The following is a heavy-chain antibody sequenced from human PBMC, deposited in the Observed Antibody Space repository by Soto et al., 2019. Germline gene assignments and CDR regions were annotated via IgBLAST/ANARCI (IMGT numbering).Heavy chain of an antibody. Sequence: EVQLVESGGGLVKPGGSLRLSCAASGFTFSNAWMNWVRQAPGKGLEWVGRIKSKTDGGTTDYDAPVKGRFTISRDDSKNTLYLQMNSLKTEDTAVYYCTGEVTYYYYYGMDVWGQGTTVTVSS. J-gene: IGHJ6*02. CDR1: GFTFSNAW. V-gene: IGHV3-15*07. CDR2: IKSKTDGGTT. D-gene: IGHD3-16*01. CDR3: TGEVTYYYYYGMDV.